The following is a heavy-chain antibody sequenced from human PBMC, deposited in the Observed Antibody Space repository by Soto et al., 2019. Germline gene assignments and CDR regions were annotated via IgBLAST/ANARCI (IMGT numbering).Heavy chain of an antibody. CDR3: AAASSCSGGSCYSGYDAFDI. D-gene: IGHD2-15*01. CDR1: GFTFTSPA. CDR2: IVVGSGNT. J-gene: IGHJ3*02. V-gene: IGHV1-58*01. Sequence: ASVKVSCKASGFTFTSPAVQWVRQARGQSLEWIGWIVVGSGNTNYVQKFQERVTITRDMSTSTAYMELSSLRSEDTAVYYCAAASSCSGGSCYSGYDAFDIWGQGTMVTVSS.